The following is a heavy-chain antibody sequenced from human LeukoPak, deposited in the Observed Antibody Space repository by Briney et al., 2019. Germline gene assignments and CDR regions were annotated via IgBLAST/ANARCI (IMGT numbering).Heavy chain of an antibody. CDR1: GFTFSSYA. CDR3: AKRQTGFDY. J-gene: IGHJ4*02. CDR2: ISGSGGST. Sequence: SGGSLRLSCAASGFTFSSYAMSWARQAPGKGLEWVSAISGSGGSTYYADSVKGRLTISRDNSKNTLYLQMNSLRAEDTAVYYCAKRQTGFDYWGQGTLVTVSS. V-gene: IGHV3-23*01. D-gene: IGHD1-1*01.